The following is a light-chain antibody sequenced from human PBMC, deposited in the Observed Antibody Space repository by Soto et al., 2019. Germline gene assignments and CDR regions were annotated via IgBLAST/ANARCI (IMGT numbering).Light chain of an antibody. CDR2: GAS. CDR3: QQRSSWPIT. V-gene: IGKV3-11*01. J-gene: IGKJ5*01. Sequence: EIVMTQSPATLSVSPGGRATLSCRASQSVDSYLVWYQQKPGQAPRLLIFGASNRATGIPARFSGSGSGTDFTLTINSLEPEDFAVYYCQQRSSWPITFGQGTRLEI. CDR1: QSVDSY.